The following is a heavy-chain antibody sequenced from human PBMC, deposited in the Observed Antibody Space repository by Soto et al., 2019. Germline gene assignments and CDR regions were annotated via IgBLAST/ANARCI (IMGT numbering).Heavy chain of an antibody. CDR1: GFTFSSYA. CDR2: ISGGGSTT. Sequence: EVQLLESGGGLVQPEGSLRLSGEASGFTFSSYAMSWVRQAPGKGLEWVSGISGGGSTTYYADSVKGRFTISRDNSKNTLYLQVNSLRAEDTAVYYCARDQAAGGTISRYFQDWGQGTLVTVSS. J-gene: IGHJ1*01. D-gene: IGHD6-13*01. V-gene: IGHV3-23*01. CDR3: ARDQAAGGTISRYFQD.